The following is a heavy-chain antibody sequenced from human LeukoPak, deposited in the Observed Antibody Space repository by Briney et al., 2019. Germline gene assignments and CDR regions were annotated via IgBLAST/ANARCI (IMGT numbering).Heavy chain of an antibody. CDR3: ARGFGEYYYDSSGYYYDSFDP. D-gene: IGHD3-22*01. CDR2: IYYSGST. J-gene: IGHJ5*02. CDR1: GGSISSGDYY. V-gene: IGHV4-30-4*01. Sequence: PSETLSLTCTVSGGSISSGDYYWSWIRQPPGKGLEWIGYIYYSGSTYYNPSLKSRVTISVDTSKNQFSLKLSSVTAADTAVYYCARGFGEYYYDSSGYYYDSFDPWGQGTLVTVSS.